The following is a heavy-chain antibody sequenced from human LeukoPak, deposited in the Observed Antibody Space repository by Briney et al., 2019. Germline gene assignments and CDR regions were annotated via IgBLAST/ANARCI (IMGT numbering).Heavy chain of an antibody. CDR1: GGTFSSYA. CDR2: IIPILGIA. V-gene: IGHV1-69*04. D-gene: IGHD3-10*01. J-gene: IGHJ4*02. CDR3: ARVDGPYGNFDY. Sequence: ASVKVSCKASGGTFSSYAISWVRQAPGQGLEWMGRIIPILGIANYAQKFQGRVTITADKSTSTAYMELSSLRSEDTAVYYCARVDGPYGNFDYWGQGTLVTVSS.